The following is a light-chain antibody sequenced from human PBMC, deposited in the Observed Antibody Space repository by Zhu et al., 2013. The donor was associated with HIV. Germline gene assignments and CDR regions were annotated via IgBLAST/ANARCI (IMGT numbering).Light chain of an antibody. V-gene: IGKV1-39*01. CDR1: QTISNF. Sequence: IQMTQFPSTLSTSVGDRVTISCRASQTISNFLNWYQQKPGKPPKLLIYGASTLESGVPPRFHGNGSGTDFTLTILTLQPEDLATYYCQQSYTTPSSFGQGTKLDI. J-gene: IGKJ2*03. CDR3: QQSYTTPSS. CDR2: GAS.